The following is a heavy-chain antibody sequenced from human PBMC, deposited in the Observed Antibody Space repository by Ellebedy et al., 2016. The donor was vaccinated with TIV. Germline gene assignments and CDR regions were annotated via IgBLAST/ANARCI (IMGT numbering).Heavy chain of an antibody. V-gene: IGHV3-9*01. CDR3: AKGSEQWLTTEYFQH. D-gene: IGHD6-19*01. Sequence: GGSLRLXCAASGFTFDDYAMHWVRQAPGKGLEWVSGISWNSGSIGYADSVKGRFTISRDNAKNSLYLQMNSLRAEDTAVYYCAKGSEQWLTTEYFQHWGQGTLVTVSS. J-gene: IGHJ1*01. CDR2: ISWNSGSI. CDR1: GFTFDDYA.